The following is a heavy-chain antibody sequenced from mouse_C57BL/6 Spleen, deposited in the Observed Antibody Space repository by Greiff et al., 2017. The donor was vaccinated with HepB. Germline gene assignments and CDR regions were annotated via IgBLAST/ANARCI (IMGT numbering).Heavy chain of an antibody. V-gene: IGHV5-6*02. CDR2: ISSGGSYT. J-gene: IGHJ2*01. Sequence: EVKLVESGGDLVKPGGSLKLSCAASGFTFSSYGMSWVRQTPDKRLEWVATISSGGSYTYYPDSVKGRFTISRNNAKNTLYLQMSSLKSEDTAMYYCARRATDYFDYWGQGTTRTVSS. CDR3: ARRATDYFDY. CDR1: GFTFSSYG. D-gene: IGHD3-1*01.